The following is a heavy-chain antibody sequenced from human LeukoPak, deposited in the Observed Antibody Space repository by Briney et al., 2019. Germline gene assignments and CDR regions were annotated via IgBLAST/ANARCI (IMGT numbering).Heavy chain of an antibody. V-gene: IGHV1-18*01. Sequence: ASVKVSCKASGYTFNIYGISWARQAPGQGLECMGWISAYNGDTHYAQRFQGRVTLTIDTSTSTAYMELRDLRSDDTAMYYCARDPSNTSGWYIYFDYWGQGTQVTVSS. CDR2: ISAYNGDT. CDR1: GYTFNIYG. J-gene: IGHJ4*02. D-gene: IGHD6-19*01. CDR3: ARDPSNTSGWYIYFDY.